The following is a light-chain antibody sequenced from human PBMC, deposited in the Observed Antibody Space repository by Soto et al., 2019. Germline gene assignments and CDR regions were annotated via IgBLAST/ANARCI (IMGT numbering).Light chain of an antibody. CDR1: SSNIGSNT. Sequence: QSVLTQPPSASGTPGRRVTISCSGSSSNIGSNTVNWYQQLPGTAPTLLIYYNNQRPSGVPDRFSGSKSGTSASLAISGLQSEDEAHYYCAAWDDSLYGWVFGGGTKVTVL. CDR2: YNN. V-gene: IGLV1-44*01. CDR3: AAWDDSLYGWV. J-gene: IGLJ3*02.